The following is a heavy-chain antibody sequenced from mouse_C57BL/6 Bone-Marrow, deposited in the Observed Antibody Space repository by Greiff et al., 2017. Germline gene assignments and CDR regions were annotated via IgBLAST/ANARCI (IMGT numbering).Heavy chain of an antibody. CDR1: GYSFTGYY. D-gene: IGHD2-2*01. CDR3: ARENWLRWFAY. CDR2: INPSTGGT. Sequence: EVQLQQSGPELVKPGASVKISCKASGYSFTGYYMNWVKQSPEKSLEWIGEINPSTGGTTYNQKFKAKATLTVDKSSSTAYMQLKSLTSEDSAVYSCARENWLRWFAYWGQGTLVTVSA. J-gene: IGHJ3*01. V-gene: IGHV1-42*01.